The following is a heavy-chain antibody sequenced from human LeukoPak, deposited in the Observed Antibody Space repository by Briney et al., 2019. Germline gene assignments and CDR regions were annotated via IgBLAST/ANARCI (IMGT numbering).Heavy chain of an antibody. CDR1: GFTFDDYA. CDR2: ISWNSGSI. Sequence: GRSLRLSCAASGFTFDDYAMHWVRQAPGKGLVWVSGISWNSGSIGYADSVKGRFTISRDNAKNSLYLQMNSLRAEDTALYYCAKSGYSGYDLTYNWFDPWGQGTLVTVSS. CDR3: AKSGYSGYDLTYNWFDP. V-gene: IGHV3-9*01. D-gene: IGHD5-12*01. J-gene: IGHJ5*02.